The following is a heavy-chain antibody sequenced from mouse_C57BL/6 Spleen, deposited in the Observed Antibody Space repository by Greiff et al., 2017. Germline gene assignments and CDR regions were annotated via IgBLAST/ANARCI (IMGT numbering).Heavy chain of an antibody. V-gene: IGHV1-5*01. J-gene: IGHJ4*01. CDR3: TRGENFITTVVERYAMDY. D-gene: IGHD1-1*01. CDR1: GYTFTSYW. Sequence: VQLQQSGTVLARPGASVKMSCKTSGYTFTSYWMHWVKQRPGQGLEWIGAIYPGNSDTSYNQKFKGKAKLTAVTSASTAYMELSSLTNEDSAVYYCTRGENFITTVVERYAMDYWGQGTSVTVSS. CDR2: IYPGNSDT.